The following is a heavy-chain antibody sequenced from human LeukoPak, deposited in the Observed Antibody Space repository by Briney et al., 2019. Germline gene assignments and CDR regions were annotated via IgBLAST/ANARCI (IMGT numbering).Heavy chain of an antibody. D-gene: IGHD6-13*01. V-gene: IGHV4-59*08. Sequence: SETLSLTCTVSGGSTSSYYWSWIRQPPGKGLEWIGYIYYSGSTNYNPSLKSRVTISVDTSKNQFSLKLSSVTAADTAVYYCARTWGIFDYWGQGTLVTVSS. CDR2: IYYSGST. CDR1: GGSTSSYY. J-gene: IGHJ4*02. CDR3: ARTWGIFDY.